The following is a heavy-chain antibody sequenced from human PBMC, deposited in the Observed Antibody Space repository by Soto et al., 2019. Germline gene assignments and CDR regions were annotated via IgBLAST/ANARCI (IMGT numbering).Heavy chain of an antibody. D-gene: IGHD3-10*01. CDR3: ARDPHVLLWFGELFRSRSEEGMDV. CDR1: GYTFTSYG. J-gene: IGHJ6*02. CDR2: ISAYNGNT. Sequence: QVQLVQSGAEVKKPGASVKVSCKASGYTFTSYGISWVRQAPGQGLEWMGWISAYNGNTNYAQKPQGRVTMTTDTPTSTAYRELRSLGADDTAVYYCARDPHVLLWFGELFRSRSEEGMDVWGPGTTVTVSS. V-gene: IGHV1-18*01.